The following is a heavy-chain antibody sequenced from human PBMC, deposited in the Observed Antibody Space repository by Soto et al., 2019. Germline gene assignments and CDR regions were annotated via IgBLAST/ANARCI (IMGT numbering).Heavy chain of an antibody. CDR3: ARARVYATGPLDF. J-gene: IGHJ4*02. CDR1: GFTFTSYT. V-gene: IGHV3-21*06. CDR2: ISSSSDYI. D-gene: IGHD6-13*01. Sequence: GGSLRLSCAASGFTFTSYTMNWVRQAPGKGLEWVSSISSSSDYIYYEDSMKGRVTISRDNATNSLFLDMNSLTGEDTAVYYCARARVYATGPLDFWGQGTLVTVSS.